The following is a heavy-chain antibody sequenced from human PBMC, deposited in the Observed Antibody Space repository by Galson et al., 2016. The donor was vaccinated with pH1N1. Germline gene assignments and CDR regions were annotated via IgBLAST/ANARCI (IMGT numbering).Heavy chain of an antibody. CDR3: AKGAGRYYFGSGSFNY. CDR2: ISWHSNSI. V-gene: IGHV3-9*01. D-gene: IGHD3-10*01. J-gene: IGHJ4*02. Sequence: SLRLSCAASGFAFDDFAMHWVRHVPGKGLEWVSGISWHSNSIGYADSVKGRFTISRGSAKKSLFLQMNSLRVEDTALYDCAKGAGRYYFGSGSFNYWGQGTQVTVSS. CDR1: GFAFDDFA.